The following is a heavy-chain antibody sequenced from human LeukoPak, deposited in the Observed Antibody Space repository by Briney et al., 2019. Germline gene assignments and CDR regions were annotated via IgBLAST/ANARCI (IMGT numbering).Heavy chain of an antibody. Sequence: GGSLRLSCAASGFTFSSYWMNWVRQAPGKGLVWVSRIASDGSSTTYADSVKGRFTISRDDSRNTLYLQMNSLRGDDTAVYYCAKDVGKWESLHFFDYWGQGTLVTVSS. CDR2: IASDGSST. J-gene: IGHJ4*02. CDR1: GFTFSSYW. V-gene: IGHV3-74*01. D-gene: IGHD1-26*01. CDR3: AKDVGKWESLHFFDY.